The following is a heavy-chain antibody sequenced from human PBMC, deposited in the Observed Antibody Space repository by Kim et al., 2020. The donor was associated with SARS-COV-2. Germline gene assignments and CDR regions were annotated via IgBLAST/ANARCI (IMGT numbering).Heavy chain of an antibody. V-gene: IGHV4-31*03. J-gene: IGHJ4*02. CDR2: TSYSGTT. Sequence: SETLSLTCTVSGISISRGGYYWSWIRHHPGKGLEWLGFTSYSGTTYYNPSLKGRLTISVDTSKNHFSLKLSSVTAADTAVYYCARVYPHEPGYSCSGDSCERYFDFGGQGTLVTVSS. CDR1: GISISRGGYY. D-gene: IGHD2-15*01. CDR3: ARVYPHEPGYSCSGDSCERYFDF.